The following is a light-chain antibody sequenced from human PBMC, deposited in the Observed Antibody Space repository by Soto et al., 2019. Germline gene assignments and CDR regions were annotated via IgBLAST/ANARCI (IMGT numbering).Light chain of an antibody. CDR1: QSVSSSS. CDR3: QQYNNWPPIT. V-gene: IGKV3-20*01. Sequence: EIVLTQSPGTLSLSPGERATLSCRASQSVSSSSLAWYQQKPGQAPRLLIYGASGRATGIPDRFSGSGSGTDFTLTISSLEPEDFAVYYCQQYNNWPPITFGQGTRLEIK. J-gene: IGKJ5*01. CDR2: GAS.